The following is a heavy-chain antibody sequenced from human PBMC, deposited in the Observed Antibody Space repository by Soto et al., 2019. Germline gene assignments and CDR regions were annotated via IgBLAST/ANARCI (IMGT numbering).Heavy chain of an antibody. D-gene: IGHD3-22*01. Sequence: PSETLSLTCTVSGGSISRGGYYWSWIRQHPGKGLEWIGYIYYSGSTYYNPSLKSRVTISVDTSKNQFSLKLSSVTAADTAVYYCARVDYYDSSGYYYVGWFDPWGQGTLVTVSS. CDR1: GGSISRGGYY. V-gene: IGHV4-31*03. CDR2: IYYSGST. CDR3: ARVDYYDSSGYYYVGWFDP. J-gene: IGHJ5*02.